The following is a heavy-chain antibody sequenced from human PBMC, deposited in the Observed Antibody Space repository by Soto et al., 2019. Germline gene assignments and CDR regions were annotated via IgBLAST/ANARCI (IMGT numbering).Heavy chain of an antibody. D-gene: IGHD3-22*01. J-gene: IGHJ3*02. CDR3: ARALYGGYPGGGAFDI. Sequence: GASVKVSCKASGGTFSSYTISWVRQAPGQGLEWMGRIIPILGIANYAQKFQGRVTITADKSTSTAYMELSSLRSEDTAVYYCARALYGGYPGGGAFDIWGQGTMVTVSS. CDR2: IIPILGIA. CDR1: GGTFSSYT. V-gene: IGHV1-69*02.